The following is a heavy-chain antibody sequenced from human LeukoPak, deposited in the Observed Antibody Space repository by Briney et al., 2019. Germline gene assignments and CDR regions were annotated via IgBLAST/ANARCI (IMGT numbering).Heavy chain of an antibody. D-gene: IGHD3-22*01. CDR2: IIPILGIA. CDR3: AREGFYYYDSSGYFDY. Sequence: ASVKVSCKASGYTFTSYDINWVRQAPGQGLEWMGRIIPILGIANYAQKFQGRVTITADKSTSTAYMELSSLRSEDTAVYYCAREGFYYYDSSGYFDYWGQGTLVTVSS. J-gene: IGHJ4*02. CDR1: GYTFTSYD. V-gene: IGHV1-69*04.